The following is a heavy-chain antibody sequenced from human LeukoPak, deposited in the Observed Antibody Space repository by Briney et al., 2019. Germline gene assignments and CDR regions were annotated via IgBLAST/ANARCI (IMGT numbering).Heavy chain of an antibody. CDR2: ISSSSSYI. Sequence: PGGSLRLSCAASGFTFSDYYMSWIREAPGKGLEWVSSISSSSSYIYYADSVKGRFTISRDNAKNSLYLQMNSLRAEDTAVYYCARGGLRYLDLDAFDIWGQGTMVTVSS. CDR3: ARGGLRYLDLDAFDI. D-gene: IGHD3-3*01. J-gene: IGHJ3*02. CDR1: GFTFSDYY. V-gene: IGHV3-11*06.